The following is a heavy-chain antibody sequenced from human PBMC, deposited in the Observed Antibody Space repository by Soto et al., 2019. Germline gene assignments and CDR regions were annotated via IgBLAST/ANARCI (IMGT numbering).Heavy chain of an antibody. CDR1: GYTFTSYG. V-gene: IGHV1-18*01. Sequence: ASVKVSCKASGYTFTSYGISWVRQAPGQGLEWMGWISAYNGNTNYAQKLQGRVTMTTDTSTSTAYMELRSLRSDDTAVYYCAREEYYYGSGSPSPPHYYMDVWGKGTTVTISS. J-gene: IGHJ6*03. D-gene: IGHD3-10*01. CDR3: AREEYYYGSGSPSPPHYYMDV. CDR2: ISAYNGNT.